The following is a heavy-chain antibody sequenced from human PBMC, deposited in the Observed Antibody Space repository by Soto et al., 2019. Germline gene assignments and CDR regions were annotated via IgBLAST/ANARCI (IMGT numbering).Heavy chain of an antibody. V-gene: IGHV1-18*01. CDR2: ISAYNGDT. Sequence: QVQLVQSGAEVTKPGASVKVSCKASGYTLTSYGISWVRQAPGQGLEWMGWISAYNGDTNYAQSLQGRVTMTTDTSTTTAYMWLRSLRSDDTAVYYCATTIGYSYYYYGMDVWGQGTTVTVSS. CDR3: ATTIGYSYYYYGMDV. J-gene: IGHJ6*02. D-gene: IGHD5-12*01. CDR1: GYTLTSYG.